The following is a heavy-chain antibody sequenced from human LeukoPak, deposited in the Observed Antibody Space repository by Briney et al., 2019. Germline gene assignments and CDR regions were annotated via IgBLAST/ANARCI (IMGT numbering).Heavy chain of an antibody. J-gene: IGHJ5*02. Sequence: SETVSLTCTVSGGSISSSSYYWSWIRQPPGKGLEWIGNIYYTGSTYYNPSLKSRVTISVDTSKNQFSLKLSSVTAADTAVYYCARLYEGYCSGGSCYWFDPWGQGILVTVSS. V-gene: IGHV4-39*01. CDR3: ARLYEGYCSGGSCYWFDP. D-gene: IGHD2-15*01. CDR1: GGSISSSSYY. CDR2: IYYTGST.